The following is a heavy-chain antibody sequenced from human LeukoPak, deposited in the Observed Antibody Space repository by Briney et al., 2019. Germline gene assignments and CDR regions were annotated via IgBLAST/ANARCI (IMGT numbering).Heavy chain of an antibody. CDR2: ISRSGNDK. CDR1: KFIFGDYN. D-gene: IGHD3-3*01. Sequence: GGSLRLSCAASKFIFGDYNMNWVRQDPGEGLEWFSSISRSGNDKYYADSVKGRFTISRDNAKNSLYLQMNGLRAEDTAVYYCVRRETVFGVVTNFDYWGQGVLVTVSS. J-gene: IGHJ4*02. V-gene: IGHV3-21*01. CDR3: VRRETVFGVVTNFDY.